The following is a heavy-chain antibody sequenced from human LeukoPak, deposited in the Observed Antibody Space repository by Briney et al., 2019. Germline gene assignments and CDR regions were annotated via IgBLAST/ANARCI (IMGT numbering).Heavy chain of an antibody. D-gene: IGHD5-24*01. CDR2: INHSGST. CDR3: AKGQSNWFDR. Sequence: SETLSLTCAVYGGSFSGYYWSWIRQPPGKGLEWIGEINHSGSTNYNPSLKSRVTISVDTSKNQFSLKLSSVTAADTTVYYCAKGQSNWFDRWGQGTLVTVSS. J-gene: IGHJ5*02. CDR1: GGSFSGYY. V-gene: IGHV4-34*01.